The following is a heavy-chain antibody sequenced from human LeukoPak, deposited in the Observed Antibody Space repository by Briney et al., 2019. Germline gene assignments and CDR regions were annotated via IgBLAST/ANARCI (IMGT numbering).Heavy chain of an antibody. CDR3: AREDRYHYDSSGYLDY. Sequence: PGTSLRLSCAASGFTFSSYSMRWVRQAPGKGLKWVSVISYDGSNKYYADSVKGRFTISRDDSKNTVYLQMNSLRAEDTAVYYCAREDRYHYDSSGYLDYWGQGTLVTVSS. CDR2: ISYDGSNK. V-gene: IGHV3-30*16. D-gene: IGHD3-22*01. CDR1: GFTFSSYS. J-gene: IGHJ4*02.